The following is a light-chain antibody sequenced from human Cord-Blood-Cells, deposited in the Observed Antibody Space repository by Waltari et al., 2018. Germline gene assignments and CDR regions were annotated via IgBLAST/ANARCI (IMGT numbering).Light chain of an antibody. J-gene: IGLJ2*01. CDR3: SSYTSSSNVV. CDR1: SSDVGGYNY. CDR2: DVS. Sequence: QSALTQPASVSGSPGQSITISCTGTSSDVGGYNYVSWYQQHPGKAPKLMIYDVSNRPSGVSNRFSGAKSVNTASLTISALQAEDEAYYYCSSYTSSSNVVFGGGTKLTVL. V-gene: IGLV2-14*01.